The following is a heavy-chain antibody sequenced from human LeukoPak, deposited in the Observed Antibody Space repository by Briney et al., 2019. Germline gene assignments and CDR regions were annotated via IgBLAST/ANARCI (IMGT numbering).Heavy chain of an antibody. CDR3: AKDRDDYVWGTHRSFDY. V-gene: IGHV3-30*04. D-gene: IGHD3-16*02. CDR2: ISYDGSNK. CDR1: GFTFSSYA. Sequence: PGGSLRLSCAASGFTFSSYAMHWVRQAPGKGLEWVAVISYDGSNKYYADSVKGRFTISRDNSKNTLYLQMNSLRAENTAVYYCAKDRDDYVWGTHRSFDYWGQGTLVTVSS. J-gene: IGHJ4*02.